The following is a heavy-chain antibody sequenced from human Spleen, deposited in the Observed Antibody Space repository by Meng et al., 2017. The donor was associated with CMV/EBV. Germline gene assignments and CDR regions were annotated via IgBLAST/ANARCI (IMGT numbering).Heavy chain of an antibody. Sequence: ASVKVSCKASGYNFITYYIHWMRQATGQGLEWMGWMNPNSGNTGYAQKFQGRVTITRNTSISTAYMELSSLRSEHPAVYSCARSPPHNWNYEGGWFDPCRQGTLVTVSS. D-gene: IGHD1-7*01. V-gene: IGHV1-8*03. CDR3: ARSPPHNWNYEGGWFDP. J-gene: IGHJ5*02. CDR1: GYNFITYY. CDR2: MNPNSGNT.